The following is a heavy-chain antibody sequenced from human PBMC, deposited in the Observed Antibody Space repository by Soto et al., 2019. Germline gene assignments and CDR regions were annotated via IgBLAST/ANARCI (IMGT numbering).Heavy chain of an antibody. CDR1: GGSISSYY. V-gene: IGHV4-59*01. J-gene: IGHJ4*02. D-gene: IGHD3-22*01. CDR2: IYYSGST. Sequence: SETLSLTCTVSGGSISSYYWSWIRQPPGKGLEWIGYIYYSGSTNYNPSLKSRVTISVDTSKNQFSLKLSSVTAADTAVYYCARYYDSSGYYFDYWGQGSLVTVPQ. CDR3: ARYYDSSGYYFDY.